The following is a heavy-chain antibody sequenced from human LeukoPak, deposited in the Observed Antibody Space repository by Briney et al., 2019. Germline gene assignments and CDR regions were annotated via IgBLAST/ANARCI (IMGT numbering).Heavy chain of an antibody. CDR1: GFTVSSNY. CDR3: ARDAPSYGYLPFFDY. J-gene: IGHJ4*02. V-gene: IGHV3-53*01. CDR2: IYSGGTT. Sequence: PGGSLRLSCATSGFTVSSNYVSWVRQAPGKGLEWVSAIYSGGTTYYADSVKGRFTISRDNSKNTLYLQMNSLRAEDTAVYYCARDAPSYGYLPFFDYWGQGTLVTVSS. D-gene: IGHD5-12*01.